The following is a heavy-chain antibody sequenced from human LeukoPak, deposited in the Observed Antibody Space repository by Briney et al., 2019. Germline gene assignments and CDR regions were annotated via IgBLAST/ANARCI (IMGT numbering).Heavy chain of an antibody. V-gene: IGHV4-59*01. CDR1: GGSISSYY. D-gene: IGHD1-26*01. Sequence: PSETLSLTCTVSGGSISSYYWSWIRQPPGKGLEWIGYIYYSGSTNYNPSLKSRVTISVDTSKNQFSPKLSSVTAADTAVYYCARAVRWELLGYFDYWGQGTLVTVSS. CDR3: ARAVRWELLGYFDY. CDR2: IYYSGST. J-gene: IGHJ4*02.